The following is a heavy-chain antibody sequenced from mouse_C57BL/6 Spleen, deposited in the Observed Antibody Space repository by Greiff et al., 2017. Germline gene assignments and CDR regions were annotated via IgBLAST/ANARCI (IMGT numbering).Heavy chain of an antibody. J-gene: IGHJ1*03. Sequence: QVQLKESGAELVKPGASVKMSCKASGYTFTSYWITWVKQRPGQGLEWIGDIYPGSGSTNYNEKFKSKDTLTVDTSSSTAYMQLSSLTSEDSAVYYCARMDNYDYDVGYFDVWGTGTTVTVSS. D-gene: IGHD2-4*01. CDR3: ARMDNYDYDVGYFDV. V-gene: IGHV1-55*01. CDR1: GYTFTSYW. CDR2: IYPGSGST.